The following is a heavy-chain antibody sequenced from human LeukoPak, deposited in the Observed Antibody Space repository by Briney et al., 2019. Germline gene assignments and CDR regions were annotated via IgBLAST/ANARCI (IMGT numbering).Heavy chain of an antibody. CDR2: ITETEYT. Sequence: PGGSLTLSCAASGFIFSEYAMTWVRQPPGKGLEWVSSITETEYTNYTHSLKSRFTISIDKSKNTLYLQLGSLTGDDTAVYHCAIDPNGDYIGAFDIWGQGTMVTVSS. V-gene: IGHV3-23*01. CDR1: GFIFSEYA. CDR3: AIDPNGDYIGAFDI. D-gene: IGHD4-17*01. J-gene: IGHJ3*02.